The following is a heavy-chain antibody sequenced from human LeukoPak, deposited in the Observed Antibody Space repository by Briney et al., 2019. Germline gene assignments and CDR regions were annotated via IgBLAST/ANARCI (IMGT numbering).Heavy chain of an antibody. CDR3: AGHDSSGTYFQH. J-gene: IGHJ1*01. CDR2: IYYSGST. CDR1: GDSLSNYY. Sequence: SETLSLTCDFSGDSLSNYYWSWIRQPPGKGLEWIGYIYYSGSTNYNPSLKSRVTMSVDTSKNQFSLKLSSVTAADTAVYYCAGHDSSGTYFQHWGQGTLVTVSS. V-gene: IGHV4-59*01. D-gene: IGHD3-22*01.